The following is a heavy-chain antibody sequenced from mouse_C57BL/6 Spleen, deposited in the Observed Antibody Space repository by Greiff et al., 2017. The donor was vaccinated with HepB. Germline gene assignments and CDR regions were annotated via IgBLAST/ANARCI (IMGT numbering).Heavy chain of an antibody. J-gene: IGHJ1*03. CDR2: IYPSDSET. CDR1: GYTFTSYW. D-gene: IGHD1-1*01. CDR3: ARRAYYGSSYGGWYFDV. V-gene: IGHV1-61*01. Sequence: QVQLQQPGAELVRPGSSVKLSCKASGYTFTSYWMDWVKQRPGQGLEWIGNIYPSDSETHYNQKFKDKATLTVDKSSSTAYMQLSSLTSEDSAVYYCARRAYYGSSYGGWYFDVWGTGTTVTVSS.